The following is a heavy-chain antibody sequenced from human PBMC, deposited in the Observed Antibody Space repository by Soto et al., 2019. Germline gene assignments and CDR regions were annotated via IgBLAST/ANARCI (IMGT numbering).Heavy chain of an antibody. J-gene: IGHJ5*02. CDR3: ARGRSGIGGEGNWSDP. V-gene: IGHV1-46*01. Sequence: QVQLVQSGAEVKKPGASVKVSCKASGYTFTSYYMHWVLQAPGQGLEWMGIINPSGGSTSYAQKFQGRVTMTRDTSTSTVYMELSRLRSEDTAVYYCARGRSGIGGEGNWSDPWGQGTLVTVSS. CDR1: GYTFTSYY. CDR2: INPSGGST. D-gene: IGHD2-21*01.